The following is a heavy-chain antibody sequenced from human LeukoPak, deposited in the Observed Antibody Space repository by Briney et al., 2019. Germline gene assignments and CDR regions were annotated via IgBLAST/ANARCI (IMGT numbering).Heavy chain of an antibody. Sequence: SETLSLTCTVSGGSIRSYFWSWIRQPPGKGLEWIGYIFYSGSTNYNPSLKSRVTISVDTSRNKVSLKLSSVTAADTAVYYCARGGAFSSSWYVDYWGQGTLVTVST. CDR1: GGSIRSYF. V-gene: IGHV4-59*01. CDR3: ARGGAFSSSWYVDY. D-gene: IGHD6-13*01. CDR2: IFYSGST. J-gene: IGHJ4*02.